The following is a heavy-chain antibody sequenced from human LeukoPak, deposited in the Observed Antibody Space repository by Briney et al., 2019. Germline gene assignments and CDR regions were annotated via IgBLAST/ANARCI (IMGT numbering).Heavy chain of an antibody. CDR2: INPNSGGT. CDR1: GYTSTGYY. CDR3: ARESGTDAFDI. J-gene: IGHJ3*02. D-gene: IGHD6-13*01. Sequence: VASVKVSCKASGYTSTGYYMHWVRQAPGQGLEWMGWINPNSGGTNYAQKFQGRVTMTRDTSISTAYRELSRLRSDDTAVYYCARESGTDAFDIWGQGTMVTVSS. V-gene: IGHV1-2*02.